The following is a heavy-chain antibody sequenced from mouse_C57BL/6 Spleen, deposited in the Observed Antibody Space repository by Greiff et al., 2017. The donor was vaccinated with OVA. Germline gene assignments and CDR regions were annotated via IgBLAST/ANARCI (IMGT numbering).Heavy chain of an antibody. CDR1: GFTFSDYG. V-gene: IGHV5-17*01. D-gene: IGHD2-2*01. CDR3: ARWLPLDD. CDR2: ISSGSSTI. J-gene: IGHJ2*01. Sequence: EVKLVESGGGLVKPGGSLKLSCAASGFTFSDYGMHWVRQAPEKGLEWVAYISSGSSTIYYADTVKGRFTISRDNAKNNLFLQRTSLRSEDTAMYYCARWLPLDDWGQGTTLTVSS.